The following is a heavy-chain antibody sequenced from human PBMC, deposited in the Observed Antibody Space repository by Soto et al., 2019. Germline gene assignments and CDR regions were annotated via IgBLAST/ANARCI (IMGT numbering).Heavy chain of an antibody. CDR2: IVVGSGNT. V-gene: IGHV1-58*01. D-gene: IGHD3-10*01. CDR3: AADRDYYGSGSPAFDI. CDR1: GFTFTSSA. Sequence: ASVKVSCKASGFTFTSSAVQWVRQARGQRLEWIGWIVVGSGNTNYAQKFQERVTITRDMSTSTAYMELSSLRSEDTAVYYCAADRDYYGSGSPAFDIWGQGTMVTVSS. J-gene: IGHJ3*02.